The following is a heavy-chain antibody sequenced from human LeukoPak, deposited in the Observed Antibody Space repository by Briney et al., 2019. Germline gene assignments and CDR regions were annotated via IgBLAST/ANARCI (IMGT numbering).Heavy chain of an antibody. CDR1: GFTFSDYS. J-gene: IGHJ4*02. V-gene: IGHV3-48*02. CDR3: SRRFDC. Sequence: PGGSLRLSCAASGFTFSDYSMNWVRQAPGKGLEWVSYIDGSGGTIYYADSVKGRFTISRDNAKNSLDLQMNSLRDEDTAVYYCSRRFDCWGQGTLVTVSS. CDR2: IDGSGGTI.